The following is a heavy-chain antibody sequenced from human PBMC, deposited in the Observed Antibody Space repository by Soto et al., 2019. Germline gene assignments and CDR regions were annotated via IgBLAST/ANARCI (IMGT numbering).Heavy chain of an antibody. V-gene: IGHV4-59*01. J-gene: IGHJ6*02. Sequence: SETLSLTCTVSGGSISSYYWSWIRQPPGKGLEWIGYIYYSGSTNYNPSLKSRVTISVDTSKNQFSLKLSSVTAADTAVYYCARDGGYSGSYYGGYYYGMDVWGQGTTVTVSS. CDR1: GGSISSYY. CDR2: IYYSGST. CDR3: ARDGGYSGSYYGGYYYGMDV. D-gene: IGHD1-26*01.